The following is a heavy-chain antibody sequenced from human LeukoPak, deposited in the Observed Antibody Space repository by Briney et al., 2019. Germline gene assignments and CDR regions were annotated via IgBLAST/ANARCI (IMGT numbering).Heavy chain of an antibody. CDR1: GFTFSSYA. CDR3: ASNYYDSTGRVY. CDR2: ISSNGGST. J-gene: IGHJ4*02. D-gene: IGHD3-22*01. Sequence: GSLRLSCAASGFTFSSYAMHWVRQAPGKGLEYVSAISSNGGSTYYANSVKGRFTISRDNSKNTLYLQMGSLRAEDMAVYYCASNYYDSTGRVYWGQGTLVTVSS. V-gene: IGHV3-64*01.